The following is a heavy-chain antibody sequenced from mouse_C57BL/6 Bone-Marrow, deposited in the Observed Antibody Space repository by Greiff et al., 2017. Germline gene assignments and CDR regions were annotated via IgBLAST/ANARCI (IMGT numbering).Heavy chain of an antibody. J-gene: IGHJ3*01. Sequence: VQLVESGAELVRPGASVTLSCKASGYTFTDYEMHWVKQTPVHGLEWIGAIDPETGGTAYNQKFKGKAILTADKSSSTVYMELRSLTSEDSAVYYCTSLYYGSSLAYWGQGTLVTVSA. D-gene: IGHD1-1*01. V-gene: IGHV1-15*01. CDR1: GYTFTDYE. CDR2: IDPETGGT. CDR3: TSLYYGSSLAY.